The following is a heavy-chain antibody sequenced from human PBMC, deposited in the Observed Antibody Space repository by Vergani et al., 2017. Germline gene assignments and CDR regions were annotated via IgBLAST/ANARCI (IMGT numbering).Heavy chain of an antibody. D-gene: IGHD6-13*01. V-gene: IGHV3-23*04. CDR3: AKELPAAPTEYYFDY. J-gene: IGHJ4*02. CDR1: GFTFSDYY. Sequence: VQPVESGGGLVKTGGSLRLSCAASGFTFSDYYMSWIRQAPGKGLEWVSAISGSGGIPYYADSVKGRFTISRDNSKNTLYLQMNSLRAEDTAVYYCAKELPAAPTEYYFDYWGQGTLVTVSS. CDR2: ISGSGGIP.